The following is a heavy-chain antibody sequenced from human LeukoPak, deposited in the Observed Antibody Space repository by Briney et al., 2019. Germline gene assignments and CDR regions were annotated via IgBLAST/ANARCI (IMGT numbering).Heavy chain of an antibody. V-gene: IGHV1-69*06. J-gene: IGHJ6*03. CDR3: AREGDSSSWYAAGYYYYYMDV. CDR2: IIPIFGTA. Sequence: ASVKLSCKASGGTFSSYAISWVRQAPGQGLEWMGGIIPIFGTANYAQKFQGRVTITADKSTSTAYMELRSLRSDDTAVYYCAREGDSSSWYAAGYYYYYMDVWGKGTTVTVSS. CDR1: GGTFSSYA. D-gene: IGHD6-13*01.